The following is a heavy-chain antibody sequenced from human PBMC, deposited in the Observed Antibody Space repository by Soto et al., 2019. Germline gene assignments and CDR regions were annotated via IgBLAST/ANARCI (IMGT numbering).Heavy chain of an antibody. CDR2: TRSNGEYT. CDR3: ARDKGDGYNSHGDAFDI. Sequence: PGGSLRLSCAGSGFTFGSYAMTWVRQAPGKGLEWVSTTRSNGEYTYYSNSVKGRFTVSRDNSKNTLYLEMSSLRAEDTAVYYCARDKGDGYNSHGDAFDIWGQGTMVTV. J-gene: IGHJ3*02. D-gene: IGHD5-12*01. CDR1: GFTFGSYA. V-gene: IGHV3-23*01.